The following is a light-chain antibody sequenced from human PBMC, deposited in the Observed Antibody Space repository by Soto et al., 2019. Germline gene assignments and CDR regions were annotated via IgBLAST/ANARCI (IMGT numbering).Light chain of an antibody. Sequence: QSVLTQPASVSGSPGQSITISCTGTSSDVGGYNYVSWYQQHPGKAPKLMIYDVSNRPSGVSNRFSGSKSGNTASLTISGLQAENEADYYCSSYTSSYVFGTGTKVPVL. CDR2: DVS. V-gene: IGLV2-14*01. CDR3: SSYTSSYV. CDR1: SSDVGGYNY. J-gene: IGLJ1*01.